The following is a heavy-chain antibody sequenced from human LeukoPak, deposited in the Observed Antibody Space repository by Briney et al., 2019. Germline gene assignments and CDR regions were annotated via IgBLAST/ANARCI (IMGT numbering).Heavy chain of an antibody. CDR2: IYYSGST. J-gene: IGHJ3*02. D-gene: IGHD1-26*01. V-gene: IGHV4-59*08. CDR3: ASSKWELLPDAFDI. Sequence: SETLSLTCTVSGGSISSYYWSWIRQPPGKGLEWIGYIYYSGSTNYNPSLNSRVTISVDTSKNQFSLKLSSVTAADTAVYYCASSKWELLPDAFDIWGQGTMVTVSS. CDR1: GGSISSYY.